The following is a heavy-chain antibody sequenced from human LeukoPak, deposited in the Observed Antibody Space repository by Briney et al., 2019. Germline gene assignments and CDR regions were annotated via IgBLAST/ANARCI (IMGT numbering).Heavy chain of an antibody. Sequence: PGGSLRLSCGASGFTFSSYAMHWVRQAPGKGLEWVAVISYDGSNKYYADSVKGRFTISRDNSKNTLYLQMNSLRAEDTAVYYCARDLEGQLVLGLDYWGQGTLVTVSS. D-gene: IGHD6-6*01. CDR1: GFTFSSYA. J-gene: IGHJ4*02. CDR3: ARDLEGQLVLGLDY. V-gene: IGHV3-30-3*01. CDR2: ISYDGSNK.